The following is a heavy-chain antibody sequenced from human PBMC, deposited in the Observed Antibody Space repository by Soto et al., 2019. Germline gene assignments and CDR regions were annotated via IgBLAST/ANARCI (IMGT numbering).Heavy chain of an antibody. Sequence: AASVKVSCKASGYSFTDYHIHWVRQAPGQGLEWLGRINPKSGGTSTAQKFQGWVTMTTDTSISTASMELTRLTSDDTAIYDCARGDSTDCSKGVCSFFYNHDMDVWGQGTTVTVSS. CDR3: ARGDSTDCSKGVCSFFYNHDMDV. V-gene: IGHV1-2*04. CDR2: INPKSGGT. CDR1: GYSFTDYH. D-gene: IGHD2-8*01. J-gene: IGHJ6*02.